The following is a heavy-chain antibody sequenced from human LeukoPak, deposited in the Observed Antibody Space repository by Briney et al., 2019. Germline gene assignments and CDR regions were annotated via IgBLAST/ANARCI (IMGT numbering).Heavy chain of an antibody. CDR2: IKPNSGVT. J-gene: IGHJ4*02. Sequence: ASVKVSCKTSGYTFATYFMHWVRQAPGLGLEWMGYIKPNSGVTNYAQKFRGRVTMTWDTPISTAYIELSGLTSDDTAIYYCARPTYCGSNCYFNFDYWGQGTLVTVSS. CDR1: GYTFATYF. CDR3: ARPTYCGSNCYFNFDY. D-gene: IGHD2-21*02. V-gene: IGHV1-2*02.